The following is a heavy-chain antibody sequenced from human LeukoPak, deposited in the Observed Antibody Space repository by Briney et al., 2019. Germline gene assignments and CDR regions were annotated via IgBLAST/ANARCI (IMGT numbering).Heavy chain of an antibody. CDR2: ISAYNGNT. CDR1: GYTFTSYG. CDR3: ARSVVGFGELLLSNFDY. V-gene: IGHV1-18*01. Sequence: GASVKVSCKASGYTFTSYGISWVRQAPGQGLEWMGWISAYNGNTNYAQKLQGRVTMTADTSTSTAYMELRSLRSDDTAVYYCARSVVGFGELLLSNFDYWGQGTLVTVSS. D-gene: IGHD3-10*01. J-gene: IGHJ4*02.